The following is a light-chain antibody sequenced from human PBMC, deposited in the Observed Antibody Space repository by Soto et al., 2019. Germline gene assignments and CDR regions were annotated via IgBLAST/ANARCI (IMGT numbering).Light chain of an antibody. CDR1: QSVSSN. Sequence: EIVMTQSPATLSVSPGERATFSCRASQSVSSNLAWYQQKPGQAPRLLIYDASTRATGIPARFSGSGSGTEFTLTISSLQSEDFAVYYCQQYGSSPGTFGQGTKVDIK. J-gene: IGKJ1*01. CDR2: DAS. CDR3: QQYGSSPGT. V-gene: IGKV3-15*01.